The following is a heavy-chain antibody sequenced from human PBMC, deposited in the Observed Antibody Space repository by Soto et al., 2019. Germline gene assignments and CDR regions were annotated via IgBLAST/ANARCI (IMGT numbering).Heavy chain of an antibody. V-gene: IGHV3-74*01. Sequence: EVQLVESGGGLVQPGGSLRLSCAASGFTSSSYWIHWVRQAPGKGLVWVSRISNDGSSTNYADSVKGRFTISRDNAKNTVYLQMNSLRAEDTAVYYCARDTYYYDSSDHFLADAFDIWGQGTMVTVSS. D-gene: IGHD3-22*01. J-gene: IGHJ3*02. CDR2: ISNDGSST. CDR1: GFTSSSYW. CDR3: ARDTYYYDSSDHFLADAFDI.